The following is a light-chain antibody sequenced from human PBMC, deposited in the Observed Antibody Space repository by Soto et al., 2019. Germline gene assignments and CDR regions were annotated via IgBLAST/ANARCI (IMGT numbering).Light chain of an antibody. V-gene: IGKV1-12*01. CDR2: AAS. CDR1: RGLSSY. CDR3: QQYGNSPIT. J-gene: IGKJ5*01. Sequence: DIQMTQSPSSVSASVGDRVTITCRASRGLSSYLAWYQQKPGKAPKLLIYAASNLQSGVPSRFSGSGSGTDFTLTISRLEPEDFAVYYCQQYGNSPITFGQGTRLEIK.